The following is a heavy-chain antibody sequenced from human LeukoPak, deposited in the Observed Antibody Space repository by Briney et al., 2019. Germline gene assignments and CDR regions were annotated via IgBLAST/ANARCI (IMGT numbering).Heavy chain of an antibody. J-gene: IGHJ4*02. CDR3: ATVDSSGYYFYYFDY. Sequence: PSETLSLTCTVSGGSISSYYWSWIRQPPGKGLEWIGYIYYSGSTNYNPSLKSRVTISVDTSKNQFSLKLSSVTAEDTAVYYCATVDSSGYYFYYFDYWGQGTLVTVSS. D-gene: IGHD3-22*01. CDR2: IYYSGST. CDR1: GGSISSYY. V-gene: IGHV4-59*01.